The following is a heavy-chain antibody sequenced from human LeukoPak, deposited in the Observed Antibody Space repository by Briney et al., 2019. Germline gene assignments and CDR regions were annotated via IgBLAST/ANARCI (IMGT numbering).Heavy chain of an antibody. Sequence: GGSLRLSCAASGFSFSVYEMHWVRQAPGKGLEWISDISSSGTTTYYADSVKGRFTISRDNAKNSLYLQMNSLRAEDTAVYCCTTLTVATNFDYWGQGTLVTVSS. CDR3: TTLTVATNFDY. CDR1: GFSFSVYE. CDR2: ISSSGTTT. V-gene: IGHV3-48*03. D-gene: IGHD5-12*01. J-gene: IGHJ4*02.